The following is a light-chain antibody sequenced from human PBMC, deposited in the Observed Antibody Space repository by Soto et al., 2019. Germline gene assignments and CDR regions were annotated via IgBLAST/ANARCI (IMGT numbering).Light chain of an antibody. CDR2: GIS. CDR1: QSVTSNY. CDR3: QQYTAWPLT. J-gene: IGKJ1*01. V-gene: IGKV3-20*01. Sequence: EVLLPPSPATLSVFLGEVATLSCRASQSVTSNYLAWYQQKPGKAPRLLIHGISNRATGVPDRFSGSGSGTDFTLTISRLEPEDFAVYYCQQYTAWPLTFGQGTEVDI.